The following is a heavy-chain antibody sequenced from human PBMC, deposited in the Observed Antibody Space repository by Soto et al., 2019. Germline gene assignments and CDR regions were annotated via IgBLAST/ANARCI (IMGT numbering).Heavy chain of an antibody. CDR2: IYYIGST. CDR1: GGSISSGGYY. J-gene: IGHJ6*02. CDR3: ARSPDQGRGMDV. D-gene: IGHD2-2*01. V-gene: IGHV4-31*03. Sequence: PSETLSLPCTVSGGSISSGGYYWSWIRQHPGKGLEWIGYIYYIGSTYYNPSLKSRVTISVDTSKNQFSLKLSSVTAAATAVYYCARSPDQGRGMDVWGQGTTVTVSS.